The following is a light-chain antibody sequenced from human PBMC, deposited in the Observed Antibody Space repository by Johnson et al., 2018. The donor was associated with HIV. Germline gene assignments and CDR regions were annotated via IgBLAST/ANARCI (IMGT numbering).Light chain of an antibody. CDR2: ENN. V-gene: IGLV1-51*02. Sequence: QSVLTQPPSVSAAPGQKVTISCSGSSSNIGNNYVSWYQQLPGTAPKLLIYENNKRPSGIPDRFSSSKSGTSATLGITGLQTGDEADYYCGTWDSSLSAWYVFGTGTKVTVL. CDR3: GTWDSSLSAWYV. CDR1: SSNIGNNY. J-gene: IGLJ1*01.